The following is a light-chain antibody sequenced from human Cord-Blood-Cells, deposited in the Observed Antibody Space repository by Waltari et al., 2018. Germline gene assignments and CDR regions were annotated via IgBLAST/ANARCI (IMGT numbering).Light chain of an antibody. V-gene: IGKV2-29*02. CDR3: MQGIHLPLT. CDR1: QSLLHSDGKPY. CDR2: EVS. J-gene: IGKJ4*01. Sequence: VMSQTLLSLSVTPGQSTSISWKSSQSLLHSDGKPYLYWYLQKPGKSPQLLIYEVSSRFSGVPDRFRGSGSGTDSTLKISRVEAEDVGVYYFMQGIHLPLTFGGGTKVEIK.